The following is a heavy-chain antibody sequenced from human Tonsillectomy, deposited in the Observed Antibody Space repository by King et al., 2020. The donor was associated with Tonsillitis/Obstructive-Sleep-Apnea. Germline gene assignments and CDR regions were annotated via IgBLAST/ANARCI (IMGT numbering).Heavy chain of an antibody. Sequence: TLKESGPVLVKPTETLTLTCTVSGFSLSNARMGVSWIRQPPGKALEWLAPIFSSDEKSYSTSLKSRLTISKDTSKSQVVLTMTNMDPVDTATYYCAREEWELRFYYYYMDVWGKGPRSPSP. D-gene: IGHD1-26*01. J-gene: IGHJ6*03. V-gene: IGHV2-26*01. CDR1: GFSLSNARMG. CDR2: IFSSDEK. CDR3: AREEWELRFYYYYMDV.